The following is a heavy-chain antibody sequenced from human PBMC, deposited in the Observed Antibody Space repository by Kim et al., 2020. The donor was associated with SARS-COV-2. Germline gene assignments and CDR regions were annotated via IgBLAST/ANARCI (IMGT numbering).Heavy chain of an antibody. V-gene: IGHV3-23*01. CDR3: AKDHTGPPRWLQTTY. D-gene: IGHD5-12*01. CDR1: GFTFSSYA. J-gene: IGHJ4*02. CDR2: ISGSGGST. Sequence: GGSLRLSCAASGFTFSSYAMSWVRQAPGKGLEWVSAISGSGGSTYYADSVKGRFTISRDNSKNTLYLQMNSLRAEDTAVYYCAKDHTGPPRWLQTTYWGQGTLVTVSS.